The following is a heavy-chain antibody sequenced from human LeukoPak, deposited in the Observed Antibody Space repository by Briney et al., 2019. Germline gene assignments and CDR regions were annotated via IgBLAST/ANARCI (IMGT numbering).Heavy chain of an antibody. V-gene: IGHV3-23*01. CDR3: ARDLDSSGYYYYYYYGMDV. J-gene: IGHJ6*02. CDR2: ISGSGGST. D-gene: IGHD3-22*01. Sequence: GGSLRLSCAVSGFTFSSYAMSWVRQAPGKGLEWVSAISGSGGSTYYADSVKGRFTISRDNSKNTLYLQMNSLRAEDTAVYYCARDLDSSGYYYYYYYGMDVWGQGTTVTVSS. CDR1: GFTFSSYA.